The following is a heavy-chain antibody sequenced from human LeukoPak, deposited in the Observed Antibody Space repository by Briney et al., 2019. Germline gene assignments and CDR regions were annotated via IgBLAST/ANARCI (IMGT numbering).Heavy chain of an antibody. CDR2: INHSGST. CDR1: GGSFSGYY. V-gene: IGHV4-34*01. D-gene: IGHD2-2*01. J-gene: IGHJ4*02. CDR3: ARGNRNSIVVVPAAMRVFDY. Sequence: PSENLSLTCAVYGGSFSGYYWSWIRQPPGKGLEWIGEINHSGSTNYNPSLRSRVTISVDTSKNQFSLKLSSVTAADTAVYYCARGNRNSIVVVPAAMRVFDYWGQGTLVTVSS.